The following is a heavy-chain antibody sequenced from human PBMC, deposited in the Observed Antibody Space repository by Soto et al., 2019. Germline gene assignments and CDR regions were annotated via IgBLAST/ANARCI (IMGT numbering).Heavy chain of an antibody. CDR3: ARARTVWGSYRHNVDY. CDR2: IYYSGST. V-gene: IGHV4-30-4*01. Sequence: QVQLQESGPGLVKPSQTLSLTCTVSGGSISSGDYYWSWIRQPPGKGLEWIGYIYYSGSTYYNPSPKRRLTISVDTSKNQFPLKLSSVTAADTAVYYCARARTVWGSYRHNVDYWGQGTLVTVSS. D-gene: IGHD3-16*02. CDR1: GGSISSGDYY. J-gene: IGHJ4*02.